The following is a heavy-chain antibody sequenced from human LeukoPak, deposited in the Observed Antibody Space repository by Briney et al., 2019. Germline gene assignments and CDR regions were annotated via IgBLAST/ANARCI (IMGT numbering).Heavy chain of an antibody. Sequence: GGSLRLSCAASGFTFSSYGMHWVRQAPGKGLEWVAVISYDGSNKYYADSVKGRFTISRDNSKNTLYLQMNSLRAEDTAVYYCAKDWGAYYGSGSHPYYWGQGTLVTVSS. CDR1: GFTFSSYG. CDR3: AKDWGAYYGSGSHPYY. D-gene: IGHD3-10*01. J-gene: IGHJ4*02. V-gene: IGHV3-30*18. CDR2: ISYDGSNK.